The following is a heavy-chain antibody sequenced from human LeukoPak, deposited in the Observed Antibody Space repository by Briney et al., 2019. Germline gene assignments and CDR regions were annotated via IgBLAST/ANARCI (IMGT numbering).Heavy chain of an antibody. CDR2: ISSSSSTI. CDR1: GFTFSSYS. J-gene: IGHJ4*02. V-gene: IGHV3-48*01. D-gene: IGHD6-13*01. CDR3: ASPGIAAAGGFDY. Sequence: PGGSLRLSCAASGFTFSSYSMNWVRQAPGKGGEWVSYISSSSSTIYYADSVKGRFTISRDNAKNSLYLQMNSLRAEDTAVYYCASPGIAAAGGFDYWGQGTLVTVSS.